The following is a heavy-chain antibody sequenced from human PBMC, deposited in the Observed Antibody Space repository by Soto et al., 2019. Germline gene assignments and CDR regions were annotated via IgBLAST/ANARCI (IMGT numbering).Heavy chain of an antibody. CDR2: IKSKSDGGTT. J-gene: IGHJ5*02. Sequence: PGGSLRLSCAASGFTFSDAWMSWVRQAPGKGLDWVGHIKSKSDGGTTEYVAPVRGRFTISRDDSKNTLYLQMNSLKTEDTAVYYCTTDLWRIAVVVGSTGYFNPWGQGTPVTVSS. CDR3: TTDLWRIAVVVGSTGYFNP. V-gene: IGHV3-15*01. CDR1: GFTFSDAW. D-gene: IGHD2-15*01.